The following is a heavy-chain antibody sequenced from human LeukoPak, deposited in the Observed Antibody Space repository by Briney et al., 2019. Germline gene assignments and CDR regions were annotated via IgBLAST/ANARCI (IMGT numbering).Heavy chain of an antibody. CDR2: IYYSGST. J-gene: IGHJ3*02. Sequence: SETLSLTCTVSGGSISSYYWSWIRQPPGKGLEWIGYIYYSGSTNYNPSLKSRVTISVDTSKNQFSLKLSSVIAADTAVYYCARLSDSDAFDIWGQGTMVTVSS. CDR1: GGSISSYY. CDR3: ARLSDSDAFDI. V-gene: IGHV4-59*08. D-gene: IGHD3-22*01.